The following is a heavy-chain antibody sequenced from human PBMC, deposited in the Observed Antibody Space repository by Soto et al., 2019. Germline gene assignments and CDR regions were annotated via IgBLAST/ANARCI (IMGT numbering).Heavy chain of an antibody. CDR3: TRGTTSSWTF. V-gene: IGHV1-18*01. J-gene: IGHJ4*02. Sequence: QVHLVQSATEVKKPGASVKVSCRASGYTFTNYGISWVRQAPGQGLEWMGWITTYNDDTKYAPKFQHRITRTTDTSASTAYMELRTLRSDDTAVYFCTRGTTSSWTFWGQGTRVTVS. D-gene: IGHD6-13*01. CDR1: GYTFTNYG. CDR2: ITTYNDDT.